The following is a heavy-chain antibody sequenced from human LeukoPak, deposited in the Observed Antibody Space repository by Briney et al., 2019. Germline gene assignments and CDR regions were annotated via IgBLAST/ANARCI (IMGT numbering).Heavy chain of an antibody. CDR3: ARQGGSPDLFFDY. Sequence: PGESLKISCNSSGYIYTSYWIGWVRQMPGKGLEWMGIIYPGDSDTRYSPSFQGQVTISADKSISTAYLQWSSLKASDTAMYYCARQGGSPDLFFDYWGQGTLVTVSS. CDR1: GYIYTSYW. D-gene: IGHD1-26*01. V-gene: IGHV5-51*01. CDR2: IYPGDSDT. J-gene: IGHJ4*02.